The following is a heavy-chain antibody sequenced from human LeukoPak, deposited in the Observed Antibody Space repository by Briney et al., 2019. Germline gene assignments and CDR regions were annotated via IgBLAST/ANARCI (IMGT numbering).Heavy chain of an antibody. CDR2: INLNSGGT. J-gene: IGHJ5*02. CDR1: GYTFTGYY. V-gene: IGHV1-2*02. Sequence: ASVKVSFKCSGYTFTGYYMHWVRQAPGQGLGWMGWINLNSGGTKYAQKIQGRVTMTSETSISTAYMELSRPRSDDTAVYYCARVWNDSYGGFDPWGQGALVTVSS. D-gene: IGHD1-1*01. CDR3: ARVWNDSYGGFDP.